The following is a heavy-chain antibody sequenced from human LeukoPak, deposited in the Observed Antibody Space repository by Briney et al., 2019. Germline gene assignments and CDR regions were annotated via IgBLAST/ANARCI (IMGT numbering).Heavy chain of an antibody. CDR1: GGSISSGGYY. J-gene: IGHJ6*02. CDR3: ARLDSSSWYGYYYGMDV. V-gene: IGHV4-39*07. Sequence: PSETLSLTCTVSGGSISSGGYYWSWIRQPPGKGLEWIGEINHSGSTNYNPSLKSRVTISVDTSKNQFSLKLSSVTAADTAVYYCARLDSSSWYGYYYGMDVWGQGTTVTVSS. D-gene: IGHD6-13*01. CDR2: INHSGST.